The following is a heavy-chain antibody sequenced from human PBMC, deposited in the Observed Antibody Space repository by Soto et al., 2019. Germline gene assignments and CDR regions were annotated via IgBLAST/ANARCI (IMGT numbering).Heavy chain of an antibody. CDR1: GFTFSAYA. CDR2: ISGSGGST. CDR3: AKYMTGTAFFD. J-gene: IGHJ4*02. V-gene: IGHV3-23*01. Sequence: PGGSLRLSCAASGFTFSAYAMSWVRQAPGKGLEWVSAISGSGGSTFYADSVKGRFTISRDNSKNTLYLQMNSLIAEDTAVYHCAKYMTGTAFFDWGQGTLVTVSS. D-gene: IGHD1-1*01.